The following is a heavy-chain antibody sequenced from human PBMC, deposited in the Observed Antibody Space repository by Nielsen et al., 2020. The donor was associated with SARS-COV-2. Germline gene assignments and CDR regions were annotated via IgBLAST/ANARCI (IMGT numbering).Heavy chain of an antibody. V-gene: IGHV4-61*01. CDR2: IFYIGKT. J-gene: IGHJ4*02. CDR1: GGSISTGSHY. Sequence: SAPLSLTFIVSGGSISTGSHYWSWIRQPPGKGLEWIGSIFYIGKTNYNPSLKSRVTISVDTSKNQFSLKVNSVTAADTAVYYCVRIDMATISVDYWGRGTLVTVSS. CDR3: VRIDMATISVDY. D-gene: IGHD5-24*01.